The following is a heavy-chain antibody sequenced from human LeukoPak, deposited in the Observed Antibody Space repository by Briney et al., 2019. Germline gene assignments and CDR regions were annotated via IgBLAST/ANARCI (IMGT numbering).Heavy chain of an antibody. D-gene: IGHD3-10*01. CDR2: IKQDGSEK. V-gene: IGHV3-7*01. Sequence: GGSLRLSCAASGFTFSSYWMSWVRQAPGKGLEWVANIKQDGSEKYYVDSVKGRFTISRDNAKNSLYLQMNSLRAEDTAVYYCAGVSWFGELGVYYYYYMDVWGKGTTVTVSS. CDR3: AGVSWFGELGVYYYYYMDV. J-gene: IGHJ6*03. CDR1: GFTFSSYW.